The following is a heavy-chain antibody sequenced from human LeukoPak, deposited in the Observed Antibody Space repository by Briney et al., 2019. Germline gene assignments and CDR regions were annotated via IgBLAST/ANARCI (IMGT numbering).Heavy chain of an antibody. CDR3: VRVDNGGNYFDY. CDR2: IYHTGST. Sequence: SETLSLTCTVSGYSISSGYYWGWTRPPPGKGLEWIGSIYHTGSTYYNPSLKSRLTISADTSKNQFSLRLSSVTAADTAVYYCVRVDNGGNYFDYWGQGTLVTVSS. J-gene: IGHJ4*02. V-gene: IGHV4-38-2*02. D-gene: IGHD4-23*01. CDR1: GYSISSGYY.